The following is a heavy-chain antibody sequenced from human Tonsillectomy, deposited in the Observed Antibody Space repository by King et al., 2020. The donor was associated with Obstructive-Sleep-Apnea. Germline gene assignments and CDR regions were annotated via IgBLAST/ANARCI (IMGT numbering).Heavy chain of an antibody. CDR1: GFTFSSYA. CDR3: AKWTPGYSYGTGNDAFDI. V-gene: IGHV3-23*04. D-gene: IGHD5-18*01. Sequence: VQLVESGGGLVQPGGSLRLSCAASGFTFSSYAMSWVRQAPGKGLEWVSAISGSGGSTYYADSVKGRFTISRDNSKNTLYLQMNSLRAEDTAVYYCAKWTPGYSYGTGNDAFDIWGQGTMVTVSS. J-gene: IGHJ3*02. CDR2: ISGSGGST.